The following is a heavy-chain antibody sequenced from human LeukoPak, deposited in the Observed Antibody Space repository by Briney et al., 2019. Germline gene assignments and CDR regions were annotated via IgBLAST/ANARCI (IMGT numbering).Heavy chain of an antibody. Sequence: ASVKVSCKASGYTFTGYYMHWVRQAPGQGLEWMGWINPNSGGTNYAQKFQGRVTMTRDTSISTAYMELSRLGSDDTAVYYCARVRRGISHGMDVWGQGTTVTVSS. CDR1: GYTFTGYY. CDR3: ARVRRGISHGMDV. J-gene: IGHJ6*02. CDR2: INPNSGGT. V-gene: IGHV1-2*02.